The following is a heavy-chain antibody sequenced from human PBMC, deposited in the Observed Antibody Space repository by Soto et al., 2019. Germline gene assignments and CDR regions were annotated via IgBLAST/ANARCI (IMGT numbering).Heavy chain of an antibody. D-gene: IGHD2-2*03. CDR3: ARHGFHKDALDL. CDR1: GFSFTSHW. V-gene: IGHV3-7*03. CDR2: IKQDGGET. Sequence: EMQLEESWGGLVQPGGSRRLSCEASGFSFTSHWMSWVRQAPGKGLEWLANIKQDGGETYYLESVKGRFSISRDNAKDSVYLQMSGLRAEDTAVYYCARHGFHKDALDLWGQGTLVTVSS. J-gene: IGHJ3*01.